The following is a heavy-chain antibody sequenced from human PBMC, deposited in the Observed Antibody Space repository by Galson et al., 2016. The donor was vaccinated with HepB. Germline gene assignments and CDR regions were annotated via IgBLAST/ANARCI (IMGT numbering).Heavy chain of an antibody. CDR1: GFSLGTYD. Sequence: SLRLSCAASGFSLGTYDMNWVRQAPGKGLEWVAFTWYDGSIEYYADSVQGRFSISRDKSKNTLYLEMNSLRAEDTAVYFCAKDRGGIQLWGLHGMDVWGQGTTVTVSS. D-gene: IGHD5-18*01. CDR3: AKDRGGIQLWGLHGMDV. J-gene: IGHJ6*02. V-gene: IGHV3-33*03. CDR2: TWYDGSIE.